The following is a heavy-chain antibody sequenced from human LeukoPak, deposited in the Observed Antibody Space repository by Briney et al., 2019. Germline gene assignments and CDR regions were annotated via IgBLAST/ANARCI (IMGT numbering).Heavy chain of an antibody. CDR1: GVSFSGYY. D-gene: IGHD6-19*01. CDR3: ASIAVAGTLDY. CDR2: INHSGST. J-gene: IGHJ4*02. Sequence: PSETLSLTCAVYGVSFSGYYWSWIRQPPGKGLEWIGEINHSGSTNYNPSLKSRVTISVDTSKNQFSLKLSSVTAADTAVYYCASIAVAGTLDYWGQGTLVTVSS. V-gene: IGHV4-34*01.